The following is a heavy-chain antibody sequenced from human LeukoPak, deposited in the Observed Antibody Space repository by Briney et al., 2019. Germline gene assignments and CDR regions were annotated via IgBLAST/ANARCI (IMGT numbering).Heavy chain of an antibody. J-gene: IGHJ6*02. CDR2: IWYDGSNK. Sequence: GGSLRLSCAASGFTFSSHAMHWVRQAPGKGLEWVAVIWYDGSNKYYADSVKGRFTISRDNSKNTLYLQMNSLRAEDTAVYYCARARGGPYYDFWSGYSYGMDVWGQGTTVTVSS. D-gene: IGHD3-3*01. CDR1: GFTFSSHA. V-gene: IGHV3-33*08. CDR3: ARARGGPYYDFWSGYSYGMDV.